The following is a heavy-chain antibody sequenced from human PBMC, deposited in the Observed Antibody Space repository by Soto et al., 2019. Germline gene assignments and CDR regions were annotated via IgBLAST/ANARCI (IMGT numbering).Heavy chain of an antibody. V-gene: IGHV3-33*01. CDR3: ARARPAYYFDY. J-gene: IGHJ4*02. Sequence: GGSLRLSCAASGFTFSSYGMHWVRQAPGKGLEWVAVIWYDGSNKYYADSVKGRFTISRDNSKNTLYLQMNSLRAEDTAVYYCARARPAYYFDYWGQGTLVTVSS. CDR2: IWYDGSNK. CDR1: GFTFSSYG.